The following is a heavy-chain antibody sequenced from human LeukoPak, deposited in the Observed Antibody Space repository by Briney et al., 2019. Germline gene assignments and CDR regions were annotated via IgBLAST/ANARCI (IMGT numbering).Heavy chain of an antibody. D-gene: IGHD1-26*01. CDR1: GFTFSSYE. J-gene: IGHJ6*03. Sequence: GGSLRLSCAASGFTFSSYEMNWVRQAPGKGLEWVSYISSSSSTIYYAGSVKGRFTISRDSAKNSLSLQMNSLRAEDTAVYYCARDPYNGSYGDDYYYYMDVWGKGTTVTISS. V-gene: IGHV3-48*03. CDR2: ISSSSSTI. CDR3: ARDPYNGSYGDDYYYYMDV.